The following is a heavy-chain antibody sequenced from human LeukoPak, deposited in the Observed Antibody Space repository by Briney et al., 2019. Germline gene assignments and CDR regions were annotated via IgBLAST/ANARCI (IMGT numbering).Heavy chain of an antibody. CDR1: GFTFDDYA. CDR2: ISWNSGSI. J-gene: IGHJ4*02. Sequence: PGGSLRLSCAASGFTFDDYAMHWVRQAPGKGLEWVSGISWNSGSIGYADSVKGRFTISRDNAKNSLYLQMNSLRAEDTPLYYCAKEAGYSYGQPSDYWGQGTLVTVSS. V-gene: IGHV3-9*01. D-gene: IGHD5-18*01. CDR3: AKEAGYSYGQPSDY.